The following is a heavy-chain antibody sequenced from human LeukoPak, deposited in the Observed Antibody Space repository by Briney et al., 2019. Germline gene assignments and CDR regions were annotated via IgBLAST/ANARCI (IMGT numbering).Heavy chain of an antibody. Sequence: GRSLRLSCAASGFTFSSYGMHWVRQAPGKGLEWVAVISYDGSNKYYADSVKGRFTISRDNSKNTLYLQMNSLRAEDTAVYYCARSEYYYYGMDVWGQGTTVTVSS. J-gene: IGHJ6*02. CDR1: GFTFSSYG. D-gene: IGHD2-15*01. CDR2: ISYDGSNK. CDR3: ARSEYYYYGMDV. V-gene: IGHV3-30*03.